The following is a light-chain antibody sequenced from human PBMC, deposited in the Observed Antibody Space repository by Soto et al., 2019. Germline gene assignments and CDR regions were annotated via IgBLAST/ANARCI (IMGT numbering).Light chain of an antibody. V-gene: IGKV3-11*01. J-gene: IGKJ4*01. Sequence: EIVLTQSPATLSLSPGERATLSCSASQSVSSYLAWYQQKPGQAPRLLIYDASNRATGIPARFSGSGSGTDFTITISSLEPEDFAVYYCQQRSNWPFALTCGGGTNVEIK. CDR3: QQRSNWPFALT. CDR2: DAS. CDR1: QSVSSY.